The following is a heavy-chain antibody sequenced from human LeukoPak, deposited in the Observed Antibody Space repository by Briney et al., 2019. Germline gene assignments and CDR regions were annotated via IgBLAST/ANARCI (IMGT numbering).Heavy chain of an antibody. CDR2: INHSGST. CDR1: GGSFSGYY. Sequence: SETLSLTCAVYGGSFSGYYWSWIRQPPGKGLEWIGEINHSGSTNYNPSLKSRVTISVDTSKNQFSLKLSSVTAADTAVYYCARGPRWLQLRWFDPWGQGTLVTVSS. D-gene: IGHD5-24*01. J-gene: IGHJ5*02. V-gene: IGHV4-34*01. CDR3: ARGPRWLQLRWFDP.